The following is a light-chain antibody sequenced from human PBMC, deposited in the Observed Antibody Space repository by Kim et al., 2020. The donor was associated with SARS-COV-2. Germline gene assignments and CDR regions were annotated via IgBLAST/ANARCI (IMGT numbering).Light chain of an antibody. CDR3: QQYKNWPPLT. V-gene: IGKV3-15*01. CDR1: QGVSSN. CDR2: GAS. J-gene: IGKJ4*01. Sequence: SPGERATLSCRASQGVSSNLAWYQQKPGQAPRLLIYGASTRATGIPARFSGSGSGTEFTLTISSLQSEDFAVYYCQQYKNWPPLTFGGGTKVDIK.